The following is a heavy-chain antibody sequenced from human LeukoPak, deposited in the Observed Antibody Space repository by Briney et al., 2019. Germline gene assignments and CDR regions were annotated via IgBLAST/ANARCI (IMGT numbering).Heavy chain of an antibody. CDR3: AKDSSSGTYYDY. J-gene: IGHJ4*02. Sequence: GGSLRLSCAASGFIFASYDMSWVRQAPGKGLEWVSAISGSGGSTYDADSVKGRFTISRDNSKNTLYLQMNSLRAEDTAVYYCAKDSSSGTYYDYWGQGTLVTVSS. V-gene: IGHV3-23*01. CDR1: GFIFASYD. D-gene: IGHD1-26*01. CDR2: ISGSGGST.